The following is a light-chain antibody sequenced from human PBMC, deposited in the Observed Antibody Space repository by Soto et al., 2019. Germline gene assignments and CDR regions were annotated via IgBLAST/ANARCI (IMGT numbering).Light chain of an antibody. Sequence: QSALTQPASVSGSPGQSITISCTGTSSDVGAYKYVSWYQVHPGKAPKLIIYEVRSRPSVVSDRFSGSKSGNTASLTISGLQAEDEANYYCSSYTSTSTLVFGGGTKVTAL. J-gene: IGLJ3*02. V-gene: IGLV2-14*01. CDR1: SSDVGAYKY. CDR3: SSYTSTSTLV. CDR2: EVR.